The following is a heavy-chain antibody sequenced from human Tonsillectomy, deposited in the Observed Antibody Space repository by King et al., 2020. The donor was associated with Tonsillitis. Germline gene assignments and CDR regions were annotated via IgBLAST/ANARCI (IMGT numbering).Heavy chain of an antibody. Sequence: LVESGGGLVQPGGSLRLSCAASGFTLSSYEMNWVRQAPGKGLEWVSYISTSGSTTYYADSVKGRFTISRDNAKNSLYLQMKSLRAEDTAVYYCARGERYYDFWSGYYPNQVRGGMDVWGKGTTVTVSS. CDR1: GFTLSSYE. CDR2: ISTSGSTT. J-gene: IGHJ6*03. CDR3: ARGERYYDFWSGYYPNQVRGGMDV. D-gene: IGHD3-3*01. V-gene: IGHV3-48*03.